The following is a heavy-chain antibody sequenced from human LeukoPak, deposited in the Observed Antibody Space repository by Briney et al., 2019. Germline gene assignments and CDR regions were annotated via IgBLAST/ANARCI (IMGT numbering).Heavy chain of an antibody. Sequence: PGGSLRLSCAASGFTFSSYGMHWVRQAPGKGLEWVAFIRYDGSNKYYADSVKGRFTISRDNSKNTLYLQMNSLRAEDTAVYYCAKGGTSRYYYYYYYYMDVWGKGTTVTVSS. D-gene: IGHD2-2*01. J-gene: IGHJ6*03. CDR3: AKGGTSRYYYYYYYYMDV. V-gene: IGHV3-30*02. CDR2: IRYDGSNK. CDR1: GFTFSSYG.